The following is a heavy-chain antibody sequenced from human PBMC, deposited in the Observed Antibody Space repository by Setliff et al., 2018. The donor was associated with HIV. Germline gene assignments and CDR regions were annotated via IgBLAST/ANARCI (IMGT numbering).Heavy chain of an antibody. Sequence: PSETLSLTCTVSGGSISSYYWSWIRQPPGKALEWIGYIYTSGSTNYNPSLKSRVTISVDTSKNQFSLKLSSVTAADTAVYYCARRLNYYGSGNYPGACDILGQGKMVTVS. CDR2: IYTSGST. J-gene: IGHJ3*02. D-gene: IGHD3-10*01. CDR3: ARRLNYYGSGNYPGACDI. V-gene: IGHV4-4*09. CDR1: GGSISSYY.